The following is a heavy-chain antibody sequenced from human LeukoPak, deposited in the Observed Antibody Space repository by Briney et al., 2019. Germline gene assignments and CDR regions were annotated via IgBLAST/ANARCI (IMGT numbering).Heavy chain of an antibody. CDR1: GFTVSSNY. D-gene: IGHD6-6*01. CDR3: AKDHGSSPDYFDY. Sequence: PGGSLRLSCAASGFTVSSNYMSWVRQAPGKGLEWVSAISGSGGNTYNADSVRGRFTISRDNSKNTLYLQMSSLGADDTAVYYCAKDHGSSPDYFDYWGQGTLVTVSS. V-gene: IGHV3-23*01. CDR2: ISGSGGNT. J-gene: IGHJ4*02.